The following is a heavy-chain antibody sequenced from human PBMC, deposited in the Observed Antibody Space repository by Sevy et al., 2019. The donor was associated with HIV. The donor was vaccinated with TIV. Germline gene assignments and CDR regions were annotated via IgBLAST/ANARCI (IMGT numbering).Heavy chain of an antibody. Sequence: GGSLRLSCAASGFTFSSYGMHWVRQAPGKGLEWVALIWYDGGNKYYADSVKGRFTISRDNSKNTMYLQMNSLRAEDTAVYYCARGANYFDLGSDPNLDYWGQGTLVTVSS. J-gene: IGHJ4*02. CDR3: ARGANYFDLGSDPNLDY. V-gene: IGHV3-33*01. D-gene: IGHD3-10*01. CDR2: IWYDGGNK. CDR1: GFTFSSYG.